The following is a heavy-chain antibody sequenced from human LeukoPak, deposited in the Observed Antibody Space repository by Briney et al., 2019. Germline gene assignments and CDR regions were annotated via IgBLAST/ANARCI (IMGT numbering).Heavy chain of an antibody. D-gene: IGHD3-3*01. J-gene: IGHJ4*02. CDR2: ISGSGGST. CDR3: ANWGFWSGYSDY. V-gene: IGHV3-23*01. CDR1: GFTFSSYA. Sequence: GGSLRLSCAASGFTFSSYAMSWVRQAPGKGLEWVSAISGSGGSTYYADSVKGRFTISRDNSKNTLYLQMNSLRAEDTAVYYCANWGFWSGYSDYWGQGTLVTVSS.